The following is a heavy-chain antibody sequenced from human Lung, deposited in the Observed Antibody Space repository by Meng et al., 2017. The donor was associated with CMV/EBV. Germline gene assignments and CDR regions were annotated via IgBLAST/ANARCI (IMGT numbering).Heavy chain of an antibody. CDR2: ISGSRSTI. CDR1: GFTFSDYY. J-gene: IGHJ5*02. V-gene: IGHV3-11*01. D-gene: IGHD2-2*01. Sequence: GESXKISXAASGFTFSDYYMSWNRQAPGKGLEWVSYISGSRSTIYYGDSVKGRFTISRDNAKNSLYLQMNSLRAEDTAVYYCARVDYQSNRGRWVDPWGQGTLVTVSS. CDR3: ARVDYQSNRGRWVDP.